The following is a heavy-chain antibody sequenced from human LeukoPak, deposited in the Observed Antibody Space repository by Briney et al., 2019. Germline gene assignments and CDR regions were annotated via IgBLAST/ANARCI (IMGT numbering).Heavy chain of an antibody. V-gene: IGHV4-34*01. J-gene: IGHJ3*01. Sequence: PSETLSLTCAVYGGSFSGYYWSWIRQPPGKGLEWIGEINHSGSTNYNPSLKSRVTISVDTSKNQFSLKLSSVTAADTAVYYCARLGPRLFYGSGSYYKWLSPWSQGTMVTVSS. D-gene: IGHD3-10*01. CDR1: GGSFSGYY. CDR2: INHSGST. CDR3: ARLGPRLFYGSGSYYKWLSP.